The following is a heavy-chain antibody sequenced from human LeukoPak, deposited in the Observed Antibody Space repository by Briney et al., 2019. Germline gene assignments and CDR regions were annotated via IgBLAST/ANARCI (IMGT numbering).Heavy chain of an antibody. CDR1: GGPISSYY. CDR3: ARGDDIVVVVAATVGGFDI. J-gene: IGHJ3*02. V-gene: IGHV4-4*07. CDR2: IYTRGST. Sequence: SETLSLTCTVSGGPISSYYWRWIRQPPGKGLEWIGRIYTRGSTNYNPSLKSRVTMSVDTSKNQFSLKLSSVTAADTAVYYCARGDDIVVVVAATVGGFDIWGQGTMVTVSS. D-gene: IGHD2-15*01.